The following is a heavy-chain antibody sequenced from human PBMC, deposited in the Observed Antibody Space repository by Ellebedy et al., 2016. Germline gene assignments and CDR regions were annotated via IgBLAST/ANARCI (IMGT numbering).Heavy chain of an antibody. J-gene: IGHJ3*02. CDR3: ARRNLRTSPRAFDI. Sequence: ASVKVSCXASGGTFSSYAISWVRQATRQGLEWMGWMNPNSGNTGYAQKFQGRVTMTRNTSISTAYMELSSLRSEDTAVYYCARRNLRTSPRAFDIWGQGTMVTVSS. CDR2: MNPNSGNT. D-gene: IGHD1-1*01. V-gene: IGHV1-8*02. CDR1: GGTFSSYA.